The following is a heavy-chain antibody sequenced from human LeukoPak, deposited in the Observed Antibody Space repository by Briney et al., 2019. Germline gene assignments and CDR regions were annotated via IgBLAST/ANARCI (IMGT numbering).Heavy chain of an antibody. D-gene: IGHD6-6*01. V-gene: IGHV5-51*01. CDR1: GYSFTSYW. Sequence: HGESLKISCKGSGYSFTSYWIGWVRQMPGKGLEWMGIIYPGDSDTRYSPSFQGQVTISADKSISTAYLRWSSLKASDTAMYYCATSGGEQLGPENYYYGMGVWGQGTTVTVSS. J-gene: IGHJ6*02. CDR3: ATSGGEQLGPENYYYGMGV. CDR2: IYPGDSDT.